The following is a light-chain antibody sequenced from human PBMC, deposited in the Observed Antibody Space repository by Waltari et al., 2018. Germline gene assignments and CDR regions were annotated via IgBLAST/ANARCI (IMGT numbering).Light chain of an antibody. CDR1: QNVRSN. CDR2: GAS. J-gene: IGKJ4*01. CDR3: QQYNDWPLT. Sequence: EIVLTQSPATLSLSPGERATLSCRASQNVRSNVAWYQQKPGQAPRLLIYGASSRAFGIPDRFSGSASGTDFTLTISRLEPEDFAVYSCQQYNDWPLTFGGGTKVEI. V-gene: IGKV3-15*01.